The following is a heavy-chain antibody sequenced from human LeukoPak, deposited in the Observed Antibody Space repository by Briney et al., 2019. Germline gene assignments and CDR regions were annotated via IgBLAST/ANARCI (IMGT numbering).Heavy chain of an antibody. CDR2: FNREDDEA. D-gene: IGHD3-22*01. CDR1: GYTLTDFS. J-gene: IGHJ4*02. CDR3: ATLDSYYDNSGRPLVPD. Sequence: GASVKVSCNISGYTLTDFSMHWVRQAPGKGLEWMGGFNREDDEAIYAPHFQGRVTVTEDTSTDTAYMELSILRSEDTAVYYCATLDSYYDNSGRPLVPDWGQGTLVTVSS. V-gene: IGHV1-24*01.